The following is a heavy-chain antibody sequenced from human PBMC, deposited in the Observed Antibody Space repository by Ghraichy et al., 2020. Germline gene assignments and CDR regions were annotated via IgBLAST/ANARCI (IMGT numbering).Heavy chain of an antibody. D-gene: IGHD1-14*01. CDR2: ISSGGNT. V-gene: IGHV3-23*01. J-gene: IGHJ4*02. CDR1: GFTFSGYG. Sequence: GGSLRLSCAASGFTFSGYGISWVRQVPGKGLEWVSTISSGGNTWYADSVKGRFTISRDNSKNTLYLQINSLRAEDTAVYYCAKAGPSYQRGNQVVGHYYFDYWGQGTLVTVSS. CDR3: AKAGPSYQRGNQVVGHYYFDY.